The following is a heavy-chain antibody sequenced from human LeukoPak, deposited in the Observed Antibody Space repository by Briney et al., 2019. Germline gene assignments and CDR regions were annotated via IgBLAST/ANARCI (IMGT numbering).Heavy chain of an antibody. J-gene: IGHJ4*02. CDR2: INHSGSN. V-gene: IGHV4-34*01. CDR3: ARAPLDGYYDSSGYYS. D-gene: IGHD3-22*01. Sequence: SETLSLTCAVYGGSFSGYYWSWIRQPPAQGLDWIGEINHSGSNNYNPSLKSRVTISVDTSKNQFSLKLSSVTAADTAVYYCARAPLDGYYDSSGYYSWGQGTLVTVSS. CDR1: GGSFSGYY.